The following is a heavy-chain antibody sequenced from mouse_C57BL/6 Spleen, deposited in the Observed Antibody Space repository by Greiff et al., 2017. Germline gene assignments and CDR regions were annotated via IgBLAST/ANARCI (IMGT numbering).Heavy chain of an antibody. J-gene: IGHJ3*01. CDR1: GYTFTDYN. CDR3: ARGTYYGSSYGGFAY. CDR2: INPNNGGT. D-gene: IGHD1-1*01. V-gene: IGHV1-22*01. Sequence: EVQGVESGPELVKPGASVKMSCKASGYTFTDYNMHWVKQSHGKSLEWIGYINPNNGGTSYNQKFKGKATLTVNKSSSTAYMELRSLTSEDSAVYYCARGTYYGSSYGGFAYWGQGTLVTVSA.